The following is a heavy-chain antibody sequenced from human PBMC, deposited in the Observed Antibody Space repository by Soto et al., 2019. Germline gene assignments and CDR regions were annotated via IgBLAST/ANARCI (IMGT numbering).Heavy chain of an antibody. CDR2: ITSTADTYAT. CDR3: TGSVSCAFDI. CDR1: GFSLRDSV. J-gene: IGHJ3*02. V-gene: IGHV3-73*01. Sequence: EVQLVESGGGLVQPGGSLRLSCAASGFSLRDSVIHWVRQVSGKGLEWVGRITSTADTYATAYTASVKGRFTVSRDDSKNTAYLQMNSLKTEDTAVYYCTGSVSCAFDIWGQGTMVHVSS.